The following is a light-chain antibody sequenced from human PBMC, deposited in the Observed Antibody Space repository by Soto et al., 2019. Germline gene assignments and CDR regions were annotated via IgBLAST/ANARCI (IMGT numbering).Light chain of an antibody. J-gene: IGKJ5*01. Sequence: ILMTQSPATLAVSPGERATRSCRASQSVSSNLAWYQQKPGQAPRLLIYGASTRATGIPARFSGSGSGTEFTLTISRLEPEDFAVYYCQQHGTSPITFGQGTRLEIK. V-gene: IGKV3-15*01. CDR1: QSVSSN. CDR2: GAS. CDR3: QQHGTSPIT.